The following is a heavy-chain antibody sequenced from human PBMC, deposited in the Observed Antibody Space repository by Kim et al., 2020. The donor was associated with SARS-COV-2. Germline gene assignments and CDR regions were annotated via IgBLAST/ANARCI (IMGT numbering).Heavy chain of an antibody. V-gene: IGHV3-23*01. Sequence: SVKGRFTISRDNSKNTLYLQMNSLRAEDTAVYYCAKGVYYDFWGGSGFDYWGQGTLVTVSS. D-gene: IGHD3-3*01. J-gene: IGHJ4*02. CDR3: AKGVYYDFWGGSGFDY.